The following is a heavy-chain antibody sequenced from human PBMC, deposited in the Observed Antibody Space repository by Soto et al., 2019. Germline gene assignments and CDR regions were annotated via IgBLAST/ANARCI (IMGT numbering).Heavy chain of an antibody. D-gene: IGHD3-22*01. Sequence: SGPTLVNPTQTLTLTCTFSGFSLSTVSMCVGWIRQTPGKALEWLALIDWEDDKFYSTSLKTRLTISKDTSKNQVVLTMTNMDPADTATYYCARLRWGNSGYPFYFWDQGTLVTVSS. CDR2: IDWEDDK. J-gene: IGHJ4*02. CDR3: ARLRWGNSGYPFYF. CDR1: GFSLSTVSMC. V-gene: IGHV2-70*01.